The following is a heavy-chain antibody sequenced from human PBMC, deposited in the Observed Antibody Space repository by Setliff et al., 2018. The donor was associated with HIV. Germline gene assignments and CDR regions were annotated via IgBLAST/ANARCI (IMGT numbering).Heavy chain of an antibody. D-gene: IGHD3-22*01. Sequence: GGSLRLSCAASGFTFSSYEMNWVRQAPGKGLEWVAYISSSDSTVYYIDSVKGRFIASTDNARNSLFLEMNSLRAEDTAVYYCARAYNVYDYRFDSSGYDYWGQGTLVTVS. CDR2: ISSSDSTV. J-gene: IGHJ4*02. V-gene: IGHV3-48*03. CDR3: ARAYNVYDYRFDSSGYDY. CDR1: GFTFSSYE.